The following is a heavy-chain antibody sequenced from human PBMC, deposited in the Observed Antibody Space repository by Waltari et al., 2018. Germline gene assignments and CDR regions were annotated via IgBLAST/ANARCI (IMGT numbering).Heavy chain of an antibody. D-gene: IGHD1-26*01. V-gene: IGHV4-34*01. CDR3: ARHPSGSLPLFGY. CDR2: INNSGST. CDR1: GGSFSGYY. J-gene: IGHJ4*02. Sequence: QVQLQQWGAGLLKPSETLSLTCAVYGGSFSGYYWSWIRQPPGKGLEWIGEINNSGSTNYNPSLKSRVTISVDTSKNQFSLKLSSVTAADTAVYYCARHPSGSLPLFGYWGQGTLVTVSS.